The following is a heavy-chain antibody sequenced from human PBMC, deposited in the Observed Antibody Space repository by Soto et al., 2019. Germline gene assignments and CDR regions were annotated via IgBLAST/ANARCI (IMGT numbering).Heavy chain of an antibody. CDR1: GFTFSSYS. D-gene: IGHD2-2*01. Sequence: GGSLRLSCAASGFTFSSYSMNWVRQAPGKGLEWVSSISSSSSYIYYADSVKGRFTISRDNAKNSLYLQMNSLRAEDTAVYYCAIIVVVQAVNLFDYWGQGTLVTVSS. CDR3: AIIVVVQAVNLFDY. J-gene: IGHJ4*02. CDR2: ISSSSSYI. V-gene: IGHV3-21*01.